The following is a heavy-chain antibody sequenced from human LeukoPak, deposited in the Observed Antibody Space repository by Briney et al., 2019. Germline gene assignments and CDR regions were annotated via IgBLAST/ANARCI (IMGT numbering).Heavy chain of an antibody. D-gene: IGHD1-20*01. Sequence: GGSLRLSCAATGFTFDDYTMHWVRQAPGKGLEWVSLISWDGGSTYYADSVKGRFTISRDNSKNSLYLQMNSLRTEDTALYYCAKDVNWKTYYYYYYMDVWGKGTTVTVSS. CDR1: GFTFDDYT. CDR3: AKDVNWKTYYYYYYMDV. J-gene: IGHJ6*03. V-gene: IGHV3-43*01. CDR2: ISWDGGST.